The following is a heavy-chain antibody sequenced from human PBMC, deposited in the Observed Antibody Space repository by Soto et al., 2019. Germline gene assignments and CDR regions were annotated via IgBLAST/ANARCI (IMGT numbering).Heavy chain of an antibody. D-gene: IGHD3-10*01. V-gene: IGHV4-39*01. CDR3: AVMVRGVIIPFDY. CDR2: IYYSEST. CDR1: GGSISSSSDC. Sequence: SETLSLTCTVSGGSISSSSDCWGSCRQTPGMGREWIGSIYYSESTYYTPSRKSRVTISVDTSKNQFSLKLSSVTAADTAVYYCAVMVRGVIIPFDYWGQGTLVTVSS. J-gene: IGHJ4*02.